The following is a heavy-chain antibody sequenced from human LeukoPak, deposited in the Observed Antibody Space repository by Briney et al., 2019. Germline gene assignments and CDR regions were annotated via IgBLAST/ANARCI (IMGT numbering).Heavy chain of an antibody. Sequence: GGSLRLSCAASGFTFSSYWMIWVRQAPGKGLEWVANIKQDGSEKYYVDSAKGRFTISRDNAKNSLYLQMNSLRAEDTAVYYCARDFAGDSSGYFNDYWGQGTLVTVSS. J-gene: IGHJ4*02. CDR3: ARDFAGDSSGYFNDY. D-gene: IGHD3-22*01. CDR2: IKQDGSEK. V-gene: IGHV3-7*01. CDR1: GFTFSSYW.